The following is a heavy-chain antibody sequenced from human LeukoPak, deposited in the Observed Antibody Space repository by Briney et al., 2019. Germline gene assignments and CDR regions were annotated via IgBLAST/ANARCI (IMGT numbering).Heavy chain of an antibody. CDR2: ISGSGGST. CDR3: AKYVGATWDVWFDP. J-gene: IGHJ5*02. V-gene: IGHV3-23*01. D-gene: IGHD1-26*01. CDR1: GLTFSSYA. Sequence: GGSLRLSCAASGLTFSSYAMSWVRQAPGKGLEWVSAISGSGGSTYYADSVKGRFTISRDNSKNTLYLQMNSLRAEDTAVYYCAKYVGATWDVWFDPWGQGTLVTVSS.